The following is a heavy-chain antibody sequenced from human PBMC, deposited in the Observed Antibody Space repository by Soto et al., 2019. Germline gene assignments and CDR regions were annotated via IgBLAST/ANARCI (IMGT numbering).Heavy chain of an antibody. Sequence: SETLSLTCVLYGRCFSASYWSRIRQPPGKGLEWIGEINHSGSTNYNPSLKSRVTISVDTSKNQFSLKLSSVTAADTAVYYSARGLGYSSGPIGWGQG. V-gene: IGHV4-34*01. CDR2: INHSGST. D-gene: IGHD6-19*01. J-gene: IGHJ1*01. CDR3: ARGLGYSSGPIG. CDR1: GRCFSASY.